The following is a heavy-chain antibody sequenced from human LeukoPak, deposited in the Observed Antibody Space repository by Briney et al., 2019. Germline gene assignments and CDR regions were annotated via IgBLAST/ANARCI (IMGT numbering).Heavy chain of an antibody. D-gene: IGHD4-17*01. Sequence: GGSLRPSCAASGFTFSSYGMHWVRRAPGKGLEWVAVISYDGSNKYYADSVKGRFTISRDNSKNTLYLQMNSLRAEDTAVYYCAKTGAYGDYLFDYWGQGTLVTVSS. CDR2: ISYDGSNK. V-gene: IGHV3-30*18. CDR3: AKTGAYGDYLFDY. CDR1: GFTFSSYG. J-gene: IGHJ4*02.